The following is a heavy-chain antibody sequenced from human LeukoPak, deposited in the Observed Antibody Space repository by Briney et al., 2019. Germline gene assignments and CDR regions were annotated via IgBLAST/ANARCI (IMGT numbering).Heavy chain of an antibody. CDR1: GDSISTYY. V-gene: IGHV4-59*12. J-gene: IGHJ4*02. CDR3: ARGFLREAGTLYYFDY. D-gene: IGHD3-10*01. CDR2: AYYSGST. Sequence: SETLSLTCTVSGDSISTYYWSWIRQPPGKGLEWIGYAYYSGSTYYNPSLKSRVTISVDTSKNQFSLKLSSVTAADTAVYYCARGFLREAGTLYYFDYWGQGTLVTVSS.